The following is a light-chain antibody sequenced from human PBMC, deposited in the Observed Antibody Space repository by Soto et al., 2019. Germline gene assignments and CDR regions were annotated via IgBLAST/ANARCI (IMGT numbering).Light chain of an antibody. CDR3: QQYNNWPPIT. V-gene: IGKV3-15*01. J-gene: IGKJ5*01. CDR1: QSVRSN. CDR2: GAS. Sequence: RDTVAWGASQSVRSNLAWYQQKPGQSPRLLIYGASTRATGIPARFSGSGSGTEFTLTISSLQSEDFAVYYCQQYNNWPPITFGQVRRLAIK.